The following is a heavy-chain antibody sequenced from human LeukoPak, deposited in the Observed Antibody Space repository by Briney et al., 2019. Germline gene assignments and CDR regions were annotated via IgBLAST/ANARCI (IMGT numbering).Heavy chain of an antibody. V-gene: IGHV3-23*01. CDR1: GFTFSDFY. CDR3: AKDLIVRYYDSSGYSSGAFDI. J-gene: IGHJ3*02. CDR2: ISGSGGST. D-gene: IGHD3-22*01. Sequence: PGGSLRLSCAASGFTFSDFYMSLMRQAPGKGLEWVSAISGSGGSTYYADSVKGRFTISRDISKNTLYLQMNSLRAEDTAVYYCAKDLIVRYYDSSGYSSGAFDIWGQGTMVTVSS.